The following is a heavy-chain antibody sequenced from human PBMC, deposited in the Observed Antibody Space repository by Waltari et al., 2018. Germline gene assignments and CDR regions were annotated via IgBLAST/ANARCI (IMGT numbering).Heavy chain of an antibody. CDR3: ARVGRITIFGVVITPFDY. D-gene: IGHD3-3*01. Sequence: QVQLMQSGAEVEKPGASVKVSCTASGYTFTGYYMHWVRQAPDEGLEWMGWINPNSGGTNYAQKFQGRVTMTRDTSISTAYMELSRLRSDDTAVYYCARVGRITIFGVVITPFDYWGQGTLVTVSS. CDR1: GYTFTGYY. J-gene: IGHJ4*02. CDR2: INPNSGGT. V-gene: IGHV1-2*02.